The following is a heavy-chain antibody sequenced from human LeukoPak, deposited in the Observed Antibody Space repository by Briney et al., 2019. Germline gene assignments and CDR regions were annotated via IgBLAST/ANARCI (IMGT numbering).Heavy chain of an antibody. V-gene: IGHV1-69*05. D-gene: IGHD3-10*01. CDR1: GGTFSSYA. CDR2: IIPIFGTA. Sequence: ASVKVSCKASGGTFSSYAISWVRQAPGQGLEWMGGIIPIFGTANYAQKFQGRVTITTDESTSTAYMELSSLRSEDTAVYYCARSAPPSGVFDYWGQGTLVTVSS. J-gene: IGHJ4*02. CDR3: ARSAPPSGVFDY.